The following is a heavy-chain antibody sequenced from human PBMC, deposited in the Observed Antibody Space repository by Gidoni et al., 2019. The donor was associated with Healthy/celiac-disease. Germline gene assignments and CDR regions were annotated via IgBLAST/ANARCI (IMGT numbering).Heavy chain of an antibody. CDR2: ISSSSSTI. CDR1: GFTFSSYS. J-gene: IGHJ4*02. CDR3: ARGGATVTTYGDY. V-gene: IGHV3-48*04. Sequence: EVQLVESGGGLVQPGGSLRLSCAASGFTFSSYSMNWVRQAPGKGLEWVSYISSSSSTIYYADSVKGRFTISRDNAKNSLYLQMNSLRAEDTAVYYCARGGATVTTYGDYWGQGTLVTVSS. D-gene: IGHD4-17*01.